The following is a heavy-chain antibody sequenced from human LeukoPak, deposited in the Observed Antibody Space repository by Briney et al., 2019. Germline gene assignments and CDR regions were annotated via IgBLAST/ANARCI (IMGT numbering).Heavy chain of an antibody. CDR1: GDSISSNNYY. V-gene: IGHV4-39*01. D-gene: IGHD3-22*01. CDR2: IDYSGRT. J-gene: IGHJ6*03. Sequence: RASETLSLTCSGSGDSISSNNYYWGWIRQPPGKGLEWIGSIDYSGRTFYNPSLKSRVTISADTSKNQFSLKLSSVTAADTAVYYCARHGHDSSGYYYEVYYMDVWGKGTTVTISS. CDR3: ARHGHDSSGYYYEVYYMDV.